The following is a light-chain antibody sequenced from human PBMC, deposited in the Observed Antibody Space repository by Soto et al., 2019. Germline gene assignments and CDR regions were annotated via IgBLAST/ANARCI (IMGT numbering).Light chain of an antibody. CDR3: QVWDSSSDHWV. Sequence: SYELTQPPSVSVAPGKTARITCGGNDIGSKSVHWYQQKPGQAPVLVIYYDSDRPSGIPERISGSNSGNTATLTISRVEAGDEADYYCQVWDSSSDHWVFGGGTKVTVL. CDR2: YDS. CDR1: DIGSKS. V-gene: IGLV3-21*04. J-gene: IGLJ3*02.